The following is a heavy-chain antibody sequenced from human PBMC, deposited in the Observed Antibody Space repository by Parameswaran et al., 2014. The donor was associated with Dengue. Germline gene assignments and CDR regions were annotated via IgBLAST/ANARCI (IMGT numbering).Heavy chain of an antibody. Sequence: AGGSLRLSCAVYGGSFSGYYWSWIRQPPGKGLEWIGEINHSGSTNYNPSLKSRVTISVDTSKNQFSLKLSSVTAADTAVYYCARGRGSYRLDYWGQGTLVTVSS. D-gene: IGHD1-26*01. J-gene: IGHJ4*02. CDR3: ARGRGSYRLDY. CDR2: INHSGST. V-gene: IGHV4-34*01. CDR1: GGSFSGYY.